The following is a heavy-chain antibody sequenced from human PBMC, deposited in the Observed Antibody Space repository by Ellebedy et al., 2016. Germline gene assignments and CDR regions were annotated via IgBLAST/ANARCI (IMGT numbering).Heavy chain of an antibody. Sequence: GGSLRLXXAASGFIFSTYAMHWVRQAPGKGLEWVAVISHDGSNKYYADSVKGRFTISRDNSKNTLYLQMNSLRAEDTAMYYCARAGDYKKAADYWGQGTLVTVSS. CDR1: GFIFSTYA. J-gene: IGHJ4*02. CDR2: ISHDGSNK. D-gene: IGHD4-17*01. CDR3: ARAGDYKKAADY. V-gene: IGHV3-30*03.